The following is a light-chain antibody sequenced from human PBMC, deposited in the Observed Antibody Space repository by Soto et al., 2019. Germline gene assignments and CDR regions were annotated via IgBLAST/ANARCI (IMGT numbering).Light chain of an antibody. CDR1: QGSSSY. J-gene: IGKJ4*01. CDR2: AAS. V-gene: IGKV1-9*01. CDR3: QQLNSYPLT. Sequence: IQLTQAPSSLSASIGDRVTITCRASQGSSSYLAWSQQKPGKAPKLLIEAASTLQRGVPSRFSGSGSGTDVTLTISSLQPEDVATYDCQQLNSYPLTFGGGTKVDIK.